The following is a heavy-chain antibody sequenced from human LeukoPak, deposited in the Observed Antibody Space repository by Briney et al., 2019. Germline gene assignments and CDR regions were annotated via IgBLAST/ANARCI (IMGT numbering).Heavy chain of an antibody. Sequence: ASVKVSCKTSGYTFSAHFIHGVRQAPGQGPEWMGWINTKSGGTRYAQKFQGRVTVTRDTSISTADMELTSLPSDDTAVYHCARDTGTGDYVFDYWGQGTLVTVSS. CDR2: INTKSGGT. V-gene: IGHV1-2*02. CDR1: GYTFSAHF. J-gene: IGHJ4*02. D-gene: IGHD4-17*01. CDR3: ARDTGTGDYVFDY.